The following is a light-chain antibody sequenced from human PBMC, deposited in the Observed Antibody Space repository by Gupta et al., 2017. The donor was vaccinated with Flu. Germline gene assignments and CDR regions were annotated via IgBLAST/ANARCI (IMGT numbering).Light chain of an antibody. CDR3: DAWDDSRNGQVV. J-gene: IGLJ2*01. CDR1: GTNIGSNT. V-gene: IGLV1-44*01. CDR2: CND. Sequence: SLLTPAPSASTTPGQRVTISCSGSGTNIGSNTVNFYQQPPGPAPKLLIYCNDQRPSGVPVRLSGSKSGTSAALAISGLQPEEEADYFCDAWDDSRNGQVVCGGGTKLAVL.